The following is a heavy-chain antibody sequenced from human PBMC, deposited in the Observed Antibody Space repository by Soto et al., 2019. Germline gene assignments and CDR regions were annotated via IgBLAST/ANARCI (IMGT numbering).Heavy chain of an antibody. Sequence: WWSLRLSCSASGFTFSSYAMSWFRQAPGKGLEWVSAISGSGGSTYYADSVKGRFTISRDNSKNTLYLQMNSLRAEDTAVYYCAKDRARDYYDSSGYQDYWGQGTLVTVSS. CDR2: ISGSGGST. CDR3: AKDRARDYYDSSGYQDY. V-gene: IGHV3-23*01. CDR1: GFTFSSYA. J-gene: IGHJ4*02. D-gene: IGHD3-22*01.